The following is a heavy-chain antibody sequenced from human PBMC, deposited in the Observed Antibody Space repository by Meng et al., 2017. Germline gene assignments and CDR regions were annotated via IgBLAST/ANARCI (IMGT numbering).Heavy chain of an antibody. J-gene: IGHJ4*02. Sequence: EVQRGETGGGLIQPGVSLSIAWSASGFTVSSNYMSWVRQAPGKGLEWVSVIYSGGSTYYADSVKGRFTISRDNSKNTLYLQMNSLRAEDTAVYYCARDYGDHLGFDYWGQGTLVTVSS. CDR3: ARDYGDHLGFDY. V-gene: IGHV3-53*02. CDR2: IYSGGST. CDR1: GFTVSSNY. D-gene: IGHD4-17*01.